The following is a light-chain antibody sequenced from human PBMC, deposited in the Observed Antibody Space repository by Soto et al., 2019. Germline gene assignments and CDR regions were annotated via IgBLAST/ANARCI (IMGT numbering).Light chain of an antibody. V-gene: IGKV3-11*01. CDR1: RSVSSY. CDR2: DAS. Sequence: DIVLTKDQATLSLSAGERSTRSCMASRSVSSYLAWYQQKPGQAPRLLIYDASNRATGIPARFSGSGSGTDFTLTISILEPEDFTVYYCQLRSNLPLTFGGGTMVDIK. J-gene: IGKJ4*01. CDR3: QLRSNLPLT.